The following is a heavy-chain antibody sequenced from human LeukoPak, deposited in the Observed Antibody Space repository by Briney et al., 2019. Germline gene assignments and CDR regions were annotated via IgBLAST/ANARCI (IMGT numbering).Heavy chain of an antibody. CDR2: VGTSGST. CDR3: ARDFIITLVRRVINYMDV. D-gene: IGHD3-10*01. V-gene: IGHV4-61*02. CDR1: GGSINSGSYY. Sequence: SETLSLTCTVSGGSINSGSYYWSWIRQPAGKGLEWIGRVGTSGSTNYNPSLKSRVTISLDTSKNQFSLNLSSVTAADTAVYYCARDFIITLVRRVINYMDVWGKGTTVTISS. J-gene: IGHJ6*03.